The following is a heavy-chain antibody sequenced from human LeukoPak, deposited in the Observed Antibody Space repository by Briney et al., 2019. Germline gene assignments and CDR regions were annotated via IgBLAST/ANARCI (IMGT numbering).Heavy chain of an antibody. CDR1: GFTFSSYG. CDR3: ARDSIVATGDAFDI. V-gene: IGHV3-33*01. J-gene: IGHJ3*02. Sequence: GRSLRLSCAAPGFTFSSYGMHWVRQAPGKGLEWVAVIWYDGSNKYYADSVKGRFTISRDNSKNTLYLQMNSLRAEDTAVYYCARDSIVATGDAFDIWGQGTMVTVSS. CDR2: IWYDGSNK. D-gene: IGHD5-12*01.